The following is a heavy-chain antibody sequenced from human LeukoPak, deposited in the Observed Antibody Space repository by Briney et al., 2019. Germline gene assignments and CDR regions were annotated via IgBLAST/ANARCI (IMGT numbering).Heavy chain of an antibody. Sequence: SETLSLTCTVSGASISSYYWSWIRQPPGKGLEWIAYIYYSGSTNYNPSLKSRVTISVDTSKNQFSLNLSSVTAADTAMYYCAREFSGTSIAARVFDSWGQGTLVTVSS. J-gene: IGHJ4*02. CDR3: AREFSGTSIAARVFDS. V-gene: IGHV4-59*12. D-gene: IGHD6-6*01. CDR2: IYYSGST. CDR1: GASISSYY.